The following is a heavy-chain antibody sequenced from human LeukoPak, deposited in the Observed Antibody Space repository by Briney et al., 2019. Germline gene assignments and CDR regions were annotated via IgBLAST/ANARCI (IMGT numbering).Heavy chain of an antibody. Sequence: TGGSLRLSCAASGFTFSSYAMSWVRQAPGKGLEWVSAISGIGGSTYYADSVKGRFTISRDNSKNTLYLQMNSLRAEDTAVYYCAKARSAVRGVIGYFDYWGQGTLVTVSS. V-gene: IGHV3-23*01. D-gene: IGHD3-10*01. CDR1: GFTFSSYA. CDR2: ISGIGGST. CDR3: AKARSAVRGVIGYFDY. J-gene: IGHJ4*02.